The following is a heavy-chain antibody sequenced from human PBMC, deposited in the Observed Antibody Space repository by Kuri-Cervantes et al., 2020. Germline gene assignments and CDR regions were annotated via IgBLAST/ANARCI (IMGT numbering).Heavy chain of an antibody. CDR1: GGSISRSTYY. V-gene: IGHV4-39*07. CDR2: IYHSGTT. D-gene: IGHD5-18*01. CDR3: ARGIQLWSTHFDY. J-gene: IGHJ4*02. Sequence: GSLRLSCTVSGGSISRSTYYWGWIRQPPGKGLGWIGSIYHSGTTYYNPSLKSRVTISVDRSKNQFSLKLSSVTAADTAVYYCARGIQLWSTHFDYWGQGTLVTVSS.